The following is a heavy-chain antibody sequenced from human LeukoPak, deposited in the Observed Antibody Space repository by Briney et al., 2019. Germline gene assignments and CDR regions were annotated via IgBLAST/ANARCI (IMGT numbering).Heavy chain of an antibody. Sequence: PGGSLRLSCAASGFTFDDYGMSWVRQAPGKGLEWVTGINWNGGSTGYADSVKGRFTISRDNAKNSLYLQMNSLRAEDTALYYCARRIVATRNYYYYYMDVWGKGTTVTVSS. CDR3: ARRIVATRNYYYYYMDV. V-gene: IGHV3-20*04. CDR2: INWNGGST. D-gene: IGHD5-12*01. J-gene: IGHJ6*03. CDR1: GFTFDDYG.